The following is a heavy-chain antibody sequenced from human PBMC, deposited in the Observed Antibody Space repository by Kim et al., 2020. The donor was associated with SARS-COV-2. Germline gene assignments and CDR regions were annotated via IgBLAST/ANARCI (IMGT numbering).Heavy chain of an antibody. CDR3: AKSLEGRIGDCLDS. J-gene: IGHJ4*02. CDR2: ISYSGDAT. CDR1: GFTFSNYA. V-gene: IGHV3-23*01. Sequence: GGSLRLSCAASGFTFSNYALSWVRQAPGKGLEWVSFISYSGDATHYADSVKGRFSISRDNSNTLYLQMNGLRAEDTAMYYWAKSLEGRIGDCLDSWGQGT. D-gene: IGHD2-21*01.